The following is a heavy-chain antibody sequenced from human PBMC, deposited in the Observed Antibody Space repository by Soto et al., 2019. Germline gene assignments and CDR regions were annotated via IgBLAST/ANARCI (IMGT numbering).Heavy chain of an antibody. V-gene: IGHV3-23*01. Sequence: GGSLRLSCAASGLTFKSYAMSWVRQAPGKGLEWVSGISGRGGSTDYADSVKGRFTISRDNSKNTLYLQMNSLRVEDTALYYCAKGQYSGVAGGLDYWGQGTLVTVSS. CDR2: ISGRGGST. CDR3: AKGQYSGVAGGLDY. D-gene: IGHD1-26*01. J-gene: IGHJ4*02. CDR1: GLTFKSYA.